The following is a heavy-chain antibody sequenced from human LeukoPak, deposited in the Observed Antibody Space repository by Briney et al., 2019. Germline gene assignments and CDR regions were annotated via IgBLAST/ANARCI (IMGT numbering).Heavy chain of an antibody. D-gene: IGHD2-15*01. Sequence: SETLSLTCTVSGGSISNSSYYWGWIRQPTGKGLEWIGSIYYTGSTYYNPSLKSRVTISVDTSKNQLSLKLSSVTAADTAVYYCARDLGYCSGGSCPGFDCWGQGTLVNVSS. CDR3: ARDLGYCSGGSCPGFDC. CDR1: GGSISNSSYY. CDR2: IYYTGST. V-gene: IGHV4-39*07. J-gene: IGHJ4*02.